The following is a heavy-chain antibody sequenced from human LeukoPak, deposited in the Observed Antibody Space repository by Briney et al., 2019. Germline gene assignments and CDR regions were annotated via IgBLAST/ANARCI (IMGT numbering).Heavy chain of an antibody. D-gene: IGHD3-16*01. J-gene: IGHJ5*02. CDR1: GYTFTNYA. CDR2: INPNSGAT. Sequence: GASVKVSCKASGYTFTNYAMNWVRQAPGQGLEWVGWINPNSGATNYAQKFHGRVTMASDTSIRTAYMDLNRVGPDDTAVYYCAKTARRGGQNWLDPWGQGTLVTVSS. V-gene: IGHV1-2*02. CDR3: AKTARRGGQNWLDP.